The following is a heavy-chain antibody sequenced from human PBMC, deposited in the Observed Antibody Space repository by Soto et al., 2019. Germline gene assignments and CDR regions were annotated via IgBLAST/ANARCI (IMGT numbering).Heavy chain of an antibody. D-gene: IGHD5-12*01. J-gene: IGHJ4*02. Sequence: QVQLVQSGAEVQKPGSSVKVSCKGSGVTFNSFAITWVRQAPGQGLEWMGGNIPLFGTTNYAQKFQGRVTITADESTTTAYMELSSLKSEDTAVYYCARGRGYSGYDRRFLDYWGQGTLVTVSS. CDR3: ARGRGYSGYDRRFLDY. CDR1: GVTFNSFA. CDR2: NIPLFGTT. V-gene: IGHV1-69*01.